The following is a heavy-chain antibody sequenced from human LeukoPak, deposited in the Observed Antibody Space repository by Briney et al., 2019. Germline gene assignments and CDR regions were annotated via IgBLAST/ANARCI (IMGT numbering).Heavy chain of an antibody. CDR3: ARDDMLERPSFDI. J-gene: IGHJ3*02. CDR2: IYFTGDII. D-gene: IGHD1-1*01. CDR1: GFPFSGYH. Sequence: GGSLRLSCAASGFPFSGYHMSWIRQAPGKGLEWISYIYFTGDIIYYADSVKGRFTISRHNAKNSLYLQMNSLKVEDTAVYYCARDDMLERPSFDIWGQGTVVTVSS. V-gene: IGHV3-11*01.